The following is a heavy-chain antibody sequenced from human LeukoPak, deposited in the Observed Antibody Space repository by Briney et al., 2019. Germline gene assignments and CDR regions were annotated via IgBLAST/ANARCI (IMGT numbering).Heavy chain of an antibody. CDR3: ARVKGDSSSSHYYYGMDV. D-gene: IGHD6-13*01. V-gene: IGHV4-39*07. Sequence: SETLSLTCTVSGGSISSSSYYWGWIRQPPGKGLEWIGSIYYSGSTYYNPSLKSRVTISVDTSKNQFSLKLSSVTAADTAVYYCARVKGDSSSSHYYYGMDVWGQGTTVTVSS. CDR2: IYYSGST. J-gene: IGHJ6*02. CDR1: GGSISSSSYY.